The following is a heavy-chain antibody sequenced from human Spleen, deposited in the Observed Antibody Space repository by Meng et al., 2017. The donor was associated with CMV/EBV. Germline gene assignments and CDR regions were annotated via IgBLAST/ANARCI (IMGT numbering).Heavy chain of an antibody. D-gene: IGHD2-15*01. CDR1: GYTFTGYY. V-gene: IGHV1-2*02. CDR2: INPMSGDT. CDR3: ARLYVTCSGPSCQGDEYYYYGMDV. Sequence: ASVKVSCKTSGYTFTGYYIQWVRQAPGQGLEWMGWINPMSGDTKYAQKFQGRVTMTRDTSISTASMDLSRLRSDHTAVYYCARLYVTCSGPSCQGDEYYYYGMDVWGHGTTVTVSS. J-gene: IGHJ6*02.